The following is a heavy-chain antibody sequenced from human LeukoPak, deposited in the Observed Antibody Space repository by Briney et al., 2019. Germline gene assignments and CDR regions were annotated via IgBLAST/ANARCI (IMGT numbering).Heavy chain of an antibody. J-gene: IGHJ4*02. V-gene: IGHV3-7*01. CDR1: GFTFSNYW. Sequence: GGSLRLSCAASGFTFSNYWMSWVRQAPGKGLEWVANIKDDGSGKYYVDSLKGRFTISRDNAKNSLYLQMNSLRAEDTAVYYCARVGYSSSWSPSDYWGQEALVTVSS. D-gene: IGHD6-13*01. CDR3: ARVGYSSSWSPSDY. CDR2: IKDDGSGK.